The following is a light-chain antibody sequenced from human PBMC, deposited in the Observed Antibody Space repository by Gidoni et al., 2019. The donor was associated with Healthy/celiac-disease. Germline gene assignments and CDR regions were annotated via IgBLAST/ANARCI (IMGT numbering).Light chain of an antibody. Sequence: QSALTQPASVSGSPAQSITISCTGTSSDVGGYNYVSWYQQHPGKAPKLMIYDVSNRPSGVSNRFSGSKSGNTASLTISGLRAEDEADYYCSSYTGSSTLDVVFGGGTKLTVL. CDR3: SSYTGSSTLDVV. CDR2: DVS. V-gene: IGLV2-14*03. CDR1: SSDVGGYNY. J-gene: IGLJ2*01.